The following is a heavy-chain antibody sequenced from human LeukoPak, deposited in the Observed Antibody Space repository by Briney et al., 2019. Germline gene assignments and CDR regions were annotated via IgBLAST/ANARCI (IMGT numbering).Heavy chain of an antibody. Sequence: SETLSLTCTVSGGSISSYYWSWIRQPPGKGLEWIGYIYYSGSTNYNPSLKSRVTISVDTSTNPFSMKLSSVTAANTAVYYCARHLGAVAGTKWLDPWGQGTLVTVSS. D-gene: IGHD6-19*01. V-gene: IGHV4-59*08. CDR3: ARHLGAVAGTKWLDP. CDR1: GGSISSYY. CDR2: IYYSGST. J-gene: IGHJ5*02.